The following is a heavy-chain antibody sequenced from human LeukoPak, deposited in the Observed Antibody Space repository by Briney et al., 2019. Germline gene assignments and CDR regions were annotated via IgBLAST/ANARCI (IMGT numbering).Heavy chain of an antibody. CDR1: GGTFSSYA. V-gene: IGHV1-69*05. J-gene: IGHJ6*03. CDR3: ARDLGMRGYYYMDV. CDR2: IIPMFGTA. Sequence: GASVKVSCKASGGTFSSYAISWVRQAPGQGLEWMGGIIPMFGTAHYAQKFQGRVTITTDESTSTAYMELSSLRSEDTAVYYCARDLGMRGYYYMDVWDKGTTVTVSS.